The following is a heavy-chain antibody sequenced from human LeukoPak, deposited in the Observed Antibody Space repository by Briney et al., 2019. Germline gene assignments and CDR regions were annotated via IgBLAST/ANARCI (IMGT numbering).Heavy chain of an antibody. V-gene: IGHV5-10-1*01. J-gene: IGHJ4*02. D-gene: IGHD5-18*01. CDR3: ARARGYSYGSHGN. CDR2: IDPSDSYT. CDR1: GYSFTSYW. Sequence: GESLRISCQGSGYSFTSYWISWVRQVPGKGLEWMGRIDPSDSYTNYSPSFQGHVTISADKSISTAYLQWSSLKASGTAMEYCARARGYSYGSHGNWGQGTLVTVSA.